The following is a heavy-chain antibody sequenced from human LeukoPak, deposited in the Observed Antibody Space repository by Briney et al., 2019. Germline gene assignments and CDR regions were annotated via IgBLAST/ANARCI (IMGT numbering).Heavy chain of an antibody. CDR2: IYASGST. D-gene: IGHD4-23*01. CDR3: ARSYGGNPMFFFDS. J-gene: IGHJ4*02. CDR1: GGSISSYY. V-gene: IGHV4-4*07. Sequence: SETLSLTCTVSGGSISSYYWSWIRQPAGEGLECIGRIYASGSTNYNPSLKSRVTISLDQSMNQFSLKLSSVTAADTAVYYCARSYGGNPMFFFDSWGLGTLVTVSS.